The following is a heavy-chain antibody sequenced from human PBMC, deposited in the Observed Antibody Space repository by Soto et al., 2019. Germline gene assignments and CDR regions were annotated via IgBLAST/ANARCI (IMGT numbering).Heavy chain of an antibody. D-gene: IGHD3-3*02. CDR3: ASPKIAFYNWFDP. CDR2: IYYSGST. CDR1: GRSISSSSYY. Sequence: SETLSLTCTVSGRSISSSSYYWGWLRQPPGKGLEWIGSIYYSGSTYYNPSLKSRVTISVDTSKNQFSLKLSSVTAADTAVYYCASPKIAFYNWFDPWGQGTLVTVS. V-gene: IGHV4-39*01. J-gene: IGHJ5*02.